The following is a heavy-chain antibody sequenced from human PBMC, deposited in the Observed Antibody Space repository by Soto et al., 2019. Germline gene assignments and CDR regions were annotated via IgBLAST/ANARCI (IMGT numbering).Heavy chain of an antibody. CDR1: GGSIISGGYS. CDR2: IYEGGNT. CDR3: VRRSPEDAFDI. J-gene: IGHJ3*02. V-gene: IGHV4-30-2*01. Sequence: SETLSLTCAVSGGSIISGGYSWSWIRQPPGKGLQWIGHIYEGGNTYYTPSLESRVAISTDKSKNQFSLRLSSVTAADTAVYHCVRRSPEDAFDIWGQGTMVTVSS.